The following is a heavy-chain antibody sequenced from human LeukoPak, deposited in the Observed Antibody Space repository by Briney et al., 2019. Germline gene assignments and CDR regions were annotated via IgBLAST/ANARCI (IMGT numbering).Heavy chain of an antibody. J-gene: IGHJ1*01. V-gene: IGHV1-69*05. CDR3: ARHVVVTAIRSHEGYLQH. D-gene: IGHD2-21*02. CDR2: IIPIFGTA. Sequence: SVKVSCKASGGTFSSYAISLVRQAPGQGLEWMGGIIPIFGTANYAQKFQGRVTITTGESTSTAYMELSSLRSEDTAVYYCARHVVVTAIRSHEGYLQHWGQGTLVTVSS. CDR1: GGTFSSYA.